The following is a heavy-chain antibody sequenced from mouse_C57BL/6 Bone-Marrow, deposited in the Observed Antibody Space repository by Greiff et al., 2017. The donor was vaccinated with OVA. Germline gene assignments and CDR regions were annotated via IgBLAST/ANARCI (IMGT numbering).Heavy chain of an antibody. CDR1: GFTFSSYG. Sequence: EVKLVESGGDLVKPGGSLKLSCAASGFTFSSYGMSWVRQTPDKRLEWVATISSGGSYTYYPDSVKGRFTISRDNAKNTLYLQMSSLKSEDTAMYYCARQRGYYDGYYYAMDYWGQGTSVTVSS. CDR2: ISSGGSYT. D-gene: IGHD2-3*01. V-gene: IGHV5-6*01. CDR3: ARQRGYYDGYYYAMDY. J-gene: IGHJ4*01.